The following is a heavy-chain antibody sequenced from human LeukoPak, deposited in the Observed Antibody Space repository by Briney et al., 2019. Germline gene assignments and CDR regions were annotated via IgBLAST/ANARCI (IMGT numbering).Heavy chain of an antibody. Sequence: GGSLRLSCAASGFTFSSFEMNWVRQAPGKGLEWISYISSSGDTIYYADSVKGRFTISGDNAKNSLYLQMNSLRAEDTAVYYCAKHSLKTGGYSSGRVWDYWGQGTLVTVSS. CDR1: GFTFSSFE. J-gene: IGHJ4*02. D-gene: IGHD6-19*01. CDR3: AKHSLKTGGYSSGRVWDY. V-gene: IGHV3-48*03. CDR2: ISSSGDTI.